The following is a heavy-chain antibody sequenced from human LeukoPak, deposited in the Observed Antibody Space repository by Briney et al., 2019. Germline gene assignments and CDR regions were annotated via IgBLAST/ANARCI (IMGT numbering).Heavy chain of an antibody. D-gene: IGHD6-6*01. CDR1: GFTFSDYY. CDR3: ARVTYSSSPDLRPGYYYYYMDV. CDR2: ISSSGSTI. V-gene: IGHV3-11*04. Sequence: GGSLRLSCAASGFTFSDYYMSWIRQAPGKGLEWVSYISSSGSTIYYADSVKGRFTISRDNAKNSLYLQMNSLRAEDTAVYYCARVTYSSSPDLRPGYYYYYMDVWGKGTTVTVSS. J-gene: IGHJ6*03.